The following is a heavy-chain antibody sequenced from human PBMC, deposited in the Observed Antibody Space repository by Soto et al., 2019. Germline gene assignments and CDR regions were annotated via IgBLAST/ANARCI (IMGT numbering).Heavy chain of an antibody. CDR1: GYTFTSYG. Sequence: ASVKVSCKASGYTFTSYGISWVRQAPGQGLEWMGWISAYNGNTNYAQKLQGRVTMTTDTSTSTAYMELRSPRSDDTAVYYCARLRYYDSSGYPYFDYWGPGPLVTIST. CDR3: ARLRYYDSSGYPYFDY. J-gene: IGHJ4*02. V-gene: IGHV1-18*04. CDR2: ISAYNGNT. D-gene: IGHD3-22*01.